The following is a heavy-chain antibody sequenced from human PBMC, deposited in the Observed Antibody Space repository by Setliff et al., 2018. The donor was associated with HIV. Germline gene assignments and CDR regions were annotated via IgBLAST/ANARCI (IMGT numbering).Heavy chain of an antibody. J-gene: IGHJ4*02. CDR1: GSSFSSGIYY. V-gene: IGHV4-31*03. Sequence: SETLSLPCNVSGSSFSSGIYYWTWIRQQPGKGLEWIGYISYSGSTYYDPSLKSRLTMSIDTSKSHFSLNLNSVTAADTAVYYCARGTTSITFDYWSQGTLVTVSS. CDR3: ARGTTSITFDY. D-gene: IGHD1-1*01. CDR2: ISYSGST.